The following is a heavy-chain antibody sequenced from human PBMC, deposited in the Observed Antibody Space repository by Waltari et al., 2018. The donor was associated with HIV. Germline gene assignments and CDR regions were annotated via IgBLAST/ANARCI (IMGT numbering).Heavy chain of an antibody. CDR1: GYSFNDYC. V-gene: IGHV5-51*01. CDR2: LDLGDSKT. CDR3: AKKMAGAGGGLEY. J-gene: IGHJ4*02. D-gene: IGHD6-19*01. Sequence: EVQLVQSGPEVKRPGDSLKLYCQGSGYSFNDYCGGWVCKMPGRGLEWMVILDLGDSKTKYTQCFKGQVTIYVDKSIRPGYLGCSSLQASDTARYYCAKKMAGAGGGLEYWGQGTPVTVSS.